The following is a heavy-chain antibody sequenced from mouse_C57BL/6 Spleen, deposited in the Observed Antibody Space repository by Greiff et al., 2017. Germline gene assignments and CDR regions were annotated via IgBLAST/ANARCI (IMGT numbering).Heavy chain of an antibody. D-gene: IGHD4-1*01. CDR1: GYTFTSYW. J-gene: IGHJ2*01. V-gene: IGHV1-64*01. Sequence: QVQLLQPGAELVKPGASVQLSCKASGYTFTSYWMHWVKQRPGQGLEWIGMIHPNSGSTNYNEKFKSKATLTVDKSSSTAYMQLSSLTSEDSAVYYCARSELSLDYWGQGTTLTVSS. CDR3: ARSELSLDY. CDR2: IHPNSGST.